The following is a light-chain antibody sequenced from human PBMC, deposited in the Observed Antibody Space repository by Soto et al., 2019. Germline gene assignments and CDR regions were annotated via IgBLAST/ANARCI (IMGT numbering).Light chain of an antibody. CDR2: DAS. J-gene: IGKJ1*01. Sequence: DIVLTQSPVTLSLYPGERATLSCRASQSVICYLVWYQQKPGHAPRLLIYDASTRAAGIPARFIGSGSGTDFTLTISSLEPEDSAVYYCQQHLGRHTFGQGTKVDIK. CDR1: QSVICY. CDR3: QQHLGRHT. V-gene: IGKV3-11*01.